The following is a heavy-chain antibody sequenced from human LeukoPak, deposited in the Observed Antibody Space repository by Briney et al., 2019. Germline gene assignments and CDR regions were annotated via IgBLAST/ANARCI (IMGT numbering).Heavy chain of an antibody. CDR2: IWYDGSNK. J-gene: IGHJ4*02. CDR3: ARDFWGSSSKYFDY. V-gene: IGHV3-33*08. Sequence: PGGSLRLSCAASGFTFSNAWMSWVRQAPGKGLEWVAVIWYDGSNKYYADSVKGRFTISRDNSKNTLYLQMNSLRAEDTAVYYCARDFWGSSSKYFDYWGQGTLVTVSS. CDR1: GFTFSNAW. D-gene: IGHD6-13*01.